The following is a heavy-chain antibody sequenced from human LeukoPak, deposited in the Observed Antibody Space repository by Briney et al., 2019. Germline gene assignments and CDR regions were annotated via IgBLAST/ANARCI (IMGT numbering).Heavy chain of an antibody. D-gene: IGHD6-19*01. J-gene: IGHJ4*02. CDR3: ARLGRYSSHFDY. CDR2: TYYSGST. V-gene: IGHV4-31*03. Sequence: SSETLSLTCTVSGGSISSGGYYWSWIRQHPGKGLEWIGYTYYSGSTYYNPSLKSRVTISVDTSKNQFSLKLSSVTAADTAVYYCARLGRYSSHFDYWGQGTLVTVSS. CDR1: GGSISSGGYY.